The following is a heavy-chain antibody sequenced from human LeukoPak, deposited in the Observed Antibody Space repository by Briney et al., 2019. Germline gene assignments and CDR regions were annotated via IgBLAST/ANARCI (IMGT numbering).Heavy chain of an antibody. CDR2: MNPGSGDT. D-gene: IGHD3-9*01. J-gene: IGHJ4*02. CDR1: GYTFTTYD. V-gene: IGHV1-8*01. Sequence: ASVKVSCKASGYTFTTYDMTWVRQATGQGLEWMGWMNPGSGDTAYAQKSQDRVTMTRDTSISTAYMELSSLESEDTAIYYCARGLGDYNTDWFPVSGYWGQGTLVTVSS. CDR3: ARGLGDYNTDWFPVSGY.